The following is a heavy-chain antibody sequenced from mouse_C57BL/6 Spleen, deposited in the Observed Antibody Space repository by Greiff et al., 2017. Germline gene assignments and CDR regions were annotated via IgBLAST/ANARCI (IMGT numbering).Heavy chain of an antibody. D-gene: IGHD1-1*01. CDR1: GYTFTSYW. Sequence: QVQLQQPGADLVRPGSSVKLSCKASGYTFTSYWMHWVKQRPIQGLEWIGNIDPSDSETHYNQQFKDKATLTVDKSSSTADMQLSSLTSEDSAVYDCALSTTVVAGDAMDYWGQGTSVTVSS. CDR3: ALSTTVVAGDAMDY. V-gene: IGHV1-52*01. CDR2: IDPSDSET. J-gene: IGHJ4*01.